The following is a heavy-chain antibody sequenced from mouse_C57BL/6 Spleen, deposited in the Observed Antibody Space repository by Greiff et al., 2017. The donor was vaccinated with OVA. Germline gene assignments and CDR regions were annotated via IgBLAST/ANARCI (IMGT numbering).Heavy chain of an antibody. CDR3: ARTGRDYAMDY. Sequence: VQLQQSGAELVRPGTSVKMSCKASGYTFTNYWIGWAKQRPGHGLEWIGDIYPGGGYTNYNEKFKGKATLTADKSSSTAYMQFSSLTSEDSALYYCARTGRDYAMDYWGQGTSVTVSS. D-gene: IGHD4-1*01. CDR1: GYTFTNYW. CDR2: IYPGGGYT. J-gene: IGHJ4*01. V-gene: IGHV1-63*01.